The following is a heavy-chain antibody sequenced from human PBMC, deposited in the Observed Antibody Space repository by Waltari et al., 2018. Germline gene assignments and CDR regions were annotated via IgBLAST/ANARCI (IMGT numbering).Heavy chain of an antibody. Sequence: EVQLVESGGGLVEPGGSLRLSCVASGFSFSNYWMSWVRQAPGKGLEWVADIKQDGNKKYYVGSVKGRFTISRDNAKNSVYLQMNSRRPEDTAVYYCARDWEGERPNFDYWGQGTLVTVSS. J-gene: IGHJ4*02. V-gene: IGHV3-7*04. CDR3: ARDWEGERPNFDY. D-gene: IGHD1-26*01. CDR1: GFSFSNYW. CDR2: IKQDGNKK.